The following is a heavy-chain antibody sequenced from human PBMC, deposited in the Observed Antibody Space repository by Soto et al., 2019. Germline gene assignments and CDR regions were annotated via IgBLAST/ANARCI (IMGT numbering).Heavy chain of an antibody. Sequence: EVQLVESGGGLVQPGRSLRLSCAASGFTFDDYAMHWVRQAPGKGLEWVSCISWSSGSIGYADSVKGRFTISRDNAKNSLYLQMNSLRAEDTALYYCAKDRGLVLSFYFDDWGQGTLVTVSS. V-gene: IGHV3-9*01. CDR2: ISWSSGSI. CDR1: GFTFDDYA. D-gene: IGHD6-19*01. J-gene: IGHJ4*02. CDR3: AKDRGLVLSFYFDD.